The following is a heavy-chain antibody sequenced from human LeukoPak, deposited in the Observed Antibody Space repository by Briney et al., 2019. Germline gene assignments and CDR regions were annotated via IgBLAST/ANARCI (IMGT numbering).Heavy chain of an antibody. J-gene: IGHJ4*02. Sequence: SETLSLTCAVSGGSISSSNWWSWVRQPPGKGLEWIGSIYYSGSTYYNPSLKSRVTISVDTSKNQFSLKLSSVTAADTAVYYCARLPHPLYYFDYWGQGTLVTVSS. V-gene: IGHV4-39*01. CDR2: IYYSGST. D-gene: IGHD1-14*01. CDR1: GGSISSSNW. CDR3: ARLPHPLYYFDY.